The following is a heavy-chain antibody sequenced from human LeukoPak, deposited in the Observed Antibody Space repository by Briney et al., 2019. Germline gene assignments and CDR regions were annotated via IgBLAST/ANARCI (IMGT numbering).Heavy chain of an antibody. D-gene: IGHD2-15*01. Sequence: GGSLRLSCAASGFTFSDYYMSWIRQAPGKGLEWVSVIYSGGSTYYADSVKGRFTISRDNSKNTLYLQMNSLRAEDTAVYYCLGWWYLDYWGQGTLVTVSS. V-gene: IGHV3-66*01. CDR2: IYSGGST. CDR1: GFTFSDYY. J-gene: IGHJ4*02. CDR3: LGWWYLDY.